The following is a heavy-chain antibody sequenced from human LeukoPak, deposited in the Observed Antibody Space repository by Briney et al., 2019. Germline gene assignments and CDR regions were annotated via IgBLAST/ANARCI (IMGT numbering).Heavy chain of an antibody. CDR2: INPNSGGT. D-gene: IGHD3-22*01. V-gene: IGHV1-2*02. CDR1: GYTFTGYY. J-gene: IGHJ4*02. CDR3: ARVQNYYDSSGPFI. Sequence: GASVKVSCKASGYTFTGYYMHWVRQAPGQGLEWMGWINPNSGGTNYAQKFQGRVTMTRDTSISTAYMELSRLRPDDTAVYYCARVQNYYDSSGPFIWGQGTLVTVSS.